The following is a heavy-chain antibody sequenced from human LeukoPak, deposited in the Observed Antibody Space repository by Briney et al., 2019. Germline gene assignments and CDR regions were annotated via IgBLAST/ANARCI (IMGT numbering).Heavy chain of an antibody. J-gene: IGHJ4*02. Sequence: GGSLRLSCAASGSTFSNYWMSWVRQAPGKGLEWVANIKQDATEKNYVDSVKGRFTISRDNAKNSLYLQMNSLRVEDTAVYYCARDRGYSTFDYWGQGTLVTVSS. D-gene: IGHD3-22*01. CDR1: GSTFSNYW. CDR2: IKQDATEK. V-gene: IGHV3-7*01. CDR3: ARDRGYSTFDY.